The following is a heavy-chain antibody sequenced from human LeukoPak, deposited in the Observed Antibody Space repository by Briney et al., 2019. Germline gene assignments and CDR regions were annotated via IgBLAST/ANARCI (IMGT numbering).Heavy chain of an antibody. CDR1: GFTFSSYG. J-gene: IGHJ4*02. CDR2: IRYDGSNK. Sequence: GGSLRLSCAASGFTFSSYGMHWVRQAPGKGLEWVAFIRYDGSNKYYADSVKGRFTISRDNSKNTLYLQMNSLRAEDTAVYYCAKSPAGWYSKLYYFDYWGQGTLVTVSS. D-gene: IGHD6-19*01. V-gene: IGHV3-30*02. CDR3: AKSPAGWYSKLYYFDY.